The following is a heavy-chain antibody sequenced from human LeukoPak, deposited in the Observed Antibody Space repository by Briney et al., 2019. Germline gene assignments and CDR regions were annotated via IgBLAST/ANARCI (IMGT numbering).Heavy chain of an antibody. CDR2: MNDDWGTT. D-gene: IGHD1-26*01. CDR3: VRLLNRDY. J-gene: IGHJ4*02. V-gene: IGHV3-64D*06. CDR1: GFSFRNYA. Sequence: GSLRLSCSASGFSFRNYAMHWVRQAPGKGLEFVSGMNDDWGTTDYADSVKGRFTISRDNTKNTVYLQMNSLRAEDTAVYYCVRLLNRDYWGQGTLVTVSS.